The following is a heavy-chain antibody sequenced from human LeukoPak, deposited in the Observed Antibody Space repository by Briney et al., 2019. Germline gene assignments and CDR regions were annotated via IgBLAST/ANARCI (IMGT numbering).Heavy chain of an antibody. CDR3: ARDLYYDGSGGDL. CDR2: ISSSSSYI. V-gene: IGHV3-21*06. D-gene: IGHD3-22*01. CDR1: GFTFSSYW. Sequence: GGSLRLSCAASGFTFSSYWMHWVRQAPGKGLEWVSSISSSSSYIYYADSMKGRFTISRDNAKNSLYLQMNSLRAEDTAVYYCARDLYYDGSGGDLWGRGTLVTVSS. J-gene: IGHJ2*01.